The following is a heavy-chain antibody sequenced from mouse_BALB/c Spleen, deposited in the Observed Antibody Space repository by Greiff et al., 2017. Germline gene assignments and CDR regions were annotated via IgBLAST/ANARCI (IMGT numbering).Heavy chain of an antibody. V-gene: IGHV1-67*01. D-gene: IGHD2-1*01. CDR1: GYTFTDYA. CDR3: ARWDGNSYYYAMDY. J-gene: IGHJ4*01. Sequence: QVQLQQSGPELVRPGVSVKISCKGSGYTFTDYAMHWVKQSHAKSLEWIGVISTYYGNTNYNQKFKGKATMTVDKSSSTAYMELARLTSEDSAIYYCARWDGNSYYYAMDYWGQGTSVTVSS. CDR2: ISTYYGNT.